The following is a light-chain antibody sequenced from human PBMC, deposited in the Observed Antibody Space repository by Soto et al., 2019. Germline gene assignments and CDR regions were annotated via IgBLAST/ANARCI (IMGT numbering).Light chain of an antibody. Sequence: EIVLTQSPATLSLSPGERATLSCRASQSVSNYLAWYQQKPGQAPRLLMYDTSNRAPGIPARFSGSGSGTDFTLTISSLEPGDFAVYFCQQRSKFLWTFGQGTKVEI. J-gene: IGKJ1*01. CDR2: DTS. V-gene: IGKV3-11*01. CDR3: QQRSKFLWT. CDR1: QSVSNY.